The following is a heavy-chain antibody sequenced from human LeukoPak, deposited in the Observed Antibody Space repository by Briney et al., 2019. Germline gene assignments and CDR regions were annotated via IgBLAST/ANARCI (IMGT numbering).Heavy chain of an antibody. Sequence: GGSLRLSCAASGFPFRTFDFHWVRQATGKGLEWVSSIGSAGDTYYPGSVKGRFTISRENAKNSLYLQMDSLRAADTVLYFCARGSSLGFDPWGQGTLVTVSS. CDR2: IGSAGDT. J-gene: IGHJ5*02. CDR3: ARGSSLGFDP. V-gene: IGHV3-13*04. D-gene: IGHD2-2*01. CDR1: GFPFRTFD.